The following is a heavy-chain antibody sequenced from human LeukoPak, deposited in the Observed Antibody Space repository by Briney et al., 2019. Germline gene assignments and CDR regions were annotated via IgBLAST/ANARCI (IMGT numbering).Heavy chain of an antibody. CDR2: ISGSGGST. D-gene: IGHD3-22*01. CDR1: GFTFSSYG. V-gene: IGHV3-23*01. CDR3: AKDLSSTMIVAHDAFDI. Sequence: GGSLRLSCAASGFTFSSYGMSWVRQAPGKGLEWVSAISGSGGSTYYADSVKGRFTISRDNSKNTLYLQMNSLRAEDTAVYYCAKDLSSTMIVAHDAFDIWGQGTMVTVFS. J-gene: IGHJ3*02.